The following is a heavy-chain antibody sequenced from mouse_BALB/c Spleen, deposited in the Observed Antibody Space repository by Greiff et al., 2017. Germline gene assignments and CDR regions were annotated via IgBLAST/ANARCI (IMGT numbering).Heavy chain of an antibody. J-gene: IGHJ4*01. CDR2: IRNKANGYTT. CDR3: ARDISAYYRYDAMDY. D-gene: IGHD2-14*01. CDR1: GFTFTDYY. V-gene: IGHV7-3*02. Sequence: EVKLVESGGGLVQPGGSLRLSCATSGFTFTDYYMSWVRQPPGKALEWLGFIRNKANGYTTEYSASVKGRFTISRDNSQSILYLQMNTLRAEDSATYYCARDISAYYRYDAMDYWGQGTSVTVSS.